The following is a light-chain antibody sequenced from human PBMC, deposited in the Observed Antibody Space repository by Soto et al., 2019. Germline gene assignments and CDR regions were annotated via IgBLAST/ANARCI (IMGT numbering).Light chain of an antibody. J-gene: IGKJ5*01. CDR1: QSVSNN. V-gene: IGKV3-11*01. CDR3: QQRSNWPPPIT. Sequence: EIVTTQSPATQAWSPGGGATLSCRAGQSVSNNVAWYQQKPGQAPRLLIYDASNRATGIPARFSGSGSGTDFTLTISSLEPEDFAVYYCQQRSNWPPPITFGQGTRLEIK. CDR2: DAS.